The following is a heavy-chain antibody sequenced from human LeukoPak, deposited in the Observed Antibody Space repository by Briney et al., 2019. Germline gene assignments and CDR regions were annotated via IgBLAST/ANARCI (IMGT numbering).Heavy chain of an antibody. D-gene: IGHD3-10*01. CDR1: GYSFTGNA. CDR3: ARDTISDFDH. CDR2: INPGNGNT. V-gene: IGHV1-3*01. Sequence: ASVKVSCKASGYSFTGNAMHWVRQAPGPRLEWMGWINPGNGNTEYSQKFQGRVTISRDTSASTAYMELSSLGSEDTAVYYCARDTISDFDHWGQGTLVTVSS. J-gene: IGHJ5*02.